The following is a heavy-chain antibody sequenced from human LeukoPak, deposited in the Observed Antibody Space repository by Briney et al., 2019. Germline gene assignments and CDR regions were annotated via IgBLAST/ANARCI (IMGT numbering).Heavy chain of an antibody. CDR3: AKVGATRYYYYYYMDV. CDR1: GFTFSSYA. V-gene: IGHV3-23*01. CDR2: ISGSGGST. Sequence: PGGFLRLSCAASGFTFSSYAMSWVRQAPGKGLEWVSAISGSGGSTYYADSVKGRFTISRDNSKNTLYLQMNSLRAEDTAVYYCAKVGATRYYYYYYMDVWGKGTTVTVSS. J-gene: IGHJ6*03. D-gene: IGHD1-26*01.